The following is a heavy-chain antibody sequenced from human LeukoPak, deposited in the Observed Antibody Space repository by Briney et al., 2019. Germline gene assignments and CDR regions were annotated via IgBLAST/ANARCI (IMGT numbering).Heavy chain of an antibody. J-gene: IGHJ5*02. CDR3: AREVEFCGGDCYSVGGFDP. D-gene: IGHD2-21*02. V-gene: IGHV1-46*01. CDR2: INPSGGST. Sequence: ASVKVSCKASGYTFTSYYMHWVRQAPGQGLEWMGIINPSGGSTSYAQKFQGRVTMTRDTSTSTVYMELSSLRSEDTAVYYCAREVEFCGGDCYSVGGFDPWGQGTLVTVSS. CDR1: GYTFTSYY.